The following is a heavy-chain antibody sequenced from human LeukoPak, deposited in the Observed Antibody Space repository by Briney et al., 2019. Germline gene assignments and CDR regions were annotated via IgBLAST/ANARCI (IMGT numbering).Heavy chain of an antibody. CDR3: AKSNGYGLIDI. D-gene: IGHD3-22*01. CDR2: IFGNGDKT. V-gene: IGHV3-23*01. J-gene: IGHJ3*02. CDR1: GFALRTFA. Sequence: GGSLRLSCVASGFALRTFALSWVRQAPGKGLEWVSSIFGNGDKTYYADSVKGRFTVSSDYSKNTLFLQMHSLRAEDTAVYYCAKSNGYGLIDIWGQGTMVTVSS.